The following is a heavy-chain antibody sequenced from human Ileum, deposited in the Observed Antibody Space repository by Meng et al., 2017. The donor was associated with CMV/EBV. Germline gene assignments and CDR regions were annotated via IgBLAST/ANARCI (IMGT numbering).Heavy chain of an antibody. CDR3: ARLNYYDSREFDY. J-gene: IGHJ4*02. V-gene: IGHV4-4*07. CDR1: GGSIRNYY. D-gene: IGHD3-22*01. Sequence: QGTLRGLGPGLVRPPETRSLTCIVFGGSIRNYYWRWIRQPAGKGLEWIGLIYTGGSPNYNPSLYSRVTMSLDTSKNQFSLKLNSVTAADTAVYYCARLNYYDSREFDYWGQGTLVTVSS. CDR2: IYTGGSP.